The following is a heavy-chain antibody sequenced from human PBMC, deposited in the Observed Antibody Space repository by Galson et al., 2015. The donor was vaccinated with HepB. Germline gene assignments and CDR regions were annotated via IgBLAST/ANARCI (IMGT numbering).Heavy chain of an antibody. J-gene: IGHJ3*02. V-gene: IGHV3-23*01. D-gene: IGHD3-16*02. Sequence: SLRLSCAASGFTFSSYAMSWVRQAPGKGLEWVSAISGSGGSTYYADSVKGRFTISRDNSKNMLYLQMNSLRAEDTAVYYCAKNDYVWGSYRFSAFDIWGQGTMVTVSS. CDR2: ISGSGGST. CDR1: GFTFSSYA. CDR3: AKNDYVWGSYRFSAFDI.